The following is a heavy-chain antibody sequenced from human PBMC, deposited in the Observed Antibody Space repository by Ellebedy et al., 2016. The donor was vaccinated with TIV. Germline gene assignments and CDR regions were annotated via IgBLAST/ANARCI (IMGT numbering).Heavy chain of an antibody. CDR3: ARVMVGYSGYGANIYYFDY. V-gene: IGHV1-18*01. J-gene: IGHJ4*02. CDR1: GYTFTSYG. D-gene: IGHD5-12*01. Sequence: AASVKVSCKASGYTFTSYGISWVRQAPGQGLEWMGWISAYNGNTNYAQKLQGRVTMTTDTPTSTAYMELRSLRSDDTAVYYCARVMVGYSGYGANIYYFDYWGQGTLVTVSS. CDR2: ISAYNGNT.